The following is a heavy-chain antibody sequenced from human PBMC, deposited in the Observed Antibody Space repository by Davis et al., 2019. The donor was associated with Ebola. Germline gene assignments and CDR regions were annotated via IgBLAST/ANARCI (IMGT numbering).Heavy chain of an antibody. Sequence: GGSLRLSCAASGFTFSSYSMNWVRQAPGKGLEWVSYISRGASTIYYADSVKGRFTISRDNAKNSLYLQMNSLRAEDTAVYYCASWGGSTVVIIDAFDIWGQGTMVTVSS. V-gene: IGHV3-48*04. CDR1: GFTFSSYS. CDR2: ISRGASTI. J-gene: IGHJ3*02. CDR3: ASWGGSTVVIIDAFDI. D-gene: IGHD4-23*01.